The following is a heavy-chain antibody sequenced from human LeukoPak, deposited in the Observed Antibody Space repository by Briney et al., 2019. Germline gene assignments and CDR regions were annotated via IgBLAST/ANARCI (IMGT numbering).Heavy chain of an antibody. V-gene: IGHV1-18*01. Sequence: ASVKVSCKASGYTFTSYGISWVRQAPGQGLEWMGWISAYNGNTNYAQELQGRVTMTTDTSTSTTYMELRSLRSDDTAVYYCARVSYYDSSGYYIPYYYYYYMDVWGKGTTVTISS. CDR2: ISAYNGNT. CDR1: GYTFTSYG. D-gene: IGHD3-22*01. J-gene: IGHJ6*03. CDR3: ARVSYYDSSGYYIPYYYYYYMDV.